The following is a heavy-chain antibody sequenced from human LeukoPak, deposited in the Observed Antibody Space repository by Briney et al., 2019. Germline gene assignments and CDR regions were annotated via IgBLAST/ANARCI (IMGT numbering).Heavy chain of an antibody. Sequence: GESLKISCKGSGYSFTSYWIGWVRQMPGKGLEWMGIIYPGDSDTRYSPSFQGQVTISADKSISTAYLQWSSLKASDTAMYYCARPGRSIRYYDILTGYLDAFDIWGQGTMVTVSS. J-gene: IGHJ3*02. CDR2: IYPGDSDT. CDR1: GYSFTSYW. CDR3: ARPGRSIRYYDILTGYLDAFDI. D-gene: IGHD3-9*01. V-gene: IGHV5-51*01.